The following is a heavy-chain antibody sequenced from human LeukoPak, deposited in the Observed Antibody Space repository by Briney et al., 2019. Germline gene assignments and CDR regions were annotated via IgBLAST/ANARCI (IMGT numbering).Heavy chain of an antibody. CDR3: ARGRAGAGSPFDY. CDR1: GGSISSYY. Sequence: SETLSLTCTVSGGSISSYYWSWIRQPPGKGLEWIGYIYHSGSTNYNPSLKSRVTISIDTSKNQFSLKPTSVTAADTAVYYCARGRAGAGSPFDYWGQGTLVTVSS. J-gene: IGHJ4*02. D-gene: IGHD6-13*01. CDR2: IYHSGST. V-gene: IGHV4-59*01.